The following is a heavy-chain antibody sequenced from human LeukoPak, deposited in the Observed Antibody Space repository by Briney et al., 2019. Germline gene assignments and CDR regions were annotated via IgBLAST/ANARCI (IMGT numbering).Heavy chain of an antibody. CDR2: LSTEGGST. J-gene: IGHJ4*02. CDR1: GFSFSSYW. CDR3: ARDLPRYCSGGSCSIN. Sequence: GGSLRLSCAASGFSFSSYWMNWVRQVPGKGLVWVSRLSTEGGSTTYADSVKGRFTISRDNAKNTLYLQMNSLRAEDTAVYYCARDLPRYCSGGSCSINWGQGTLVTVSS. D-gene: IGHD2-15*01. V-gene: IGHV3-74*01.